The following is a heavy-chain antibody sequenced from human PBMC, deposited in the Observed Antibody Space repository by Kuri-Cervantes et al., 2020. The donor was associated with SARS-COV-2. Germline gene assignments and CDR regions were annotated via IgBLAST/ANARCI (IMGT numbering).Heavy chain of an antibody. CDR2: LYHTGST. CDR1: GYSISSGFY. D-gene: IGHD2-2*01. V-gene: IGHV4-38-2*02. J-gene: IGHJ4*02. Sequence: ESLKISCTVSGYSISSGFYWGWIRQSPGKGLEWIGSLYHTGSTSYTSSLKSRVTMSLDTSKNQFSLKLSSVTAADTAVYYCARVLDCSSTSCAGFDYWGQGTLVTVSS. CDR3: ARVLDCSSTSCAGFDY.